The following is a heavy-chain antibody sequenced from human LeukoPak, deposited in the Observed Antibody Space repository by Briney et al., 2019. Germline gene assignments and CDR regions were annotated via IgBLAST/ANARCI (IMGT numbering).Heavy chain of an antibody. V-gene: IGHV5-51*01. CDR2: IYPGDSDT. J-gene: IGHJ4*02. D-gene: IGHD4-17*01. CDR1: GYSFLSYW. CDR3: ARSERYGDLFDY. Sequence: GESLKISCKGSGYSFLSYWIGWVRQMPGKGLEWMGIIYPGDSDTTYSPSFQGQVTISVDRSISTAYLQWSSLKASDTAMYYCARSERYGDLFDYWGQGTLVTVSS.